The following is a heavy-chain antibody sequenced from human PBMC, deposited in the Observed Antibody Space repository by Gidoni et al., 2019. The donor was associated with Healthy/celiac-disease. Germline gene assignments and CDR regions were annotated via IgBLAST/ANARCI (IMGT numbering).Heavy chain of an antibody. CDR3: ARDKGGYWFDP. Sequence: QVQLQESGPGLVKSSETLSLTCTVSGGSISSYYWSWIRRPPGKGLEWIGYIYYSGSTNYNPSLKSRVSISVDTSKNQFSLKLSSVTAADTAVYYCARDKGGYWFDPWGQGTLVTVSS. D-gene: IGHD3-16*01. CDR1: GGSISSYY. V-gene: IGHV4-59*01. J-gene: IGHJ5*02. CDR2: IYYSGST.